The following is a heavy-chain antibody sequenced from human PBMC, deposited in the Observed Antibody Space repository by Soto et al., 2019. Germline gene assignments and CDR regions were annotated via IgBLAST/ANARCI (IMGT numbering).Heavy chain of an antibody. D-gene: IGHD2-15*01. CDR2: ISGSGGST. CDR1: GFTFSSYA. Sequence: GGPLRLSCAASGFTFSSYAMSWVRQAPGKGLEWVSAISGSGGSTYYADSVKGRFTISRDNSKNTLYLQMNSLRAEDTAVYYCAKDSVRFEVVVAATLFFDYWGQGTLVTVSS. J-gene: IGHJ4*02. CDR3: AKDSVRFEVVVAATLFFDY. V-gene: IGHV3-23*01.